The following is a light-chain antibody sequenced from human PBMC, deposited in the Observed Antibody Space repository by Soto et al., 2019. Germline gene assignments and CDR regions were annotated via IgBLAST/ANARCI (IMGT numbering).Light chain of an antibody. J-gene: IGKJ1*01. CDR2: GAS. CDR1: QSVSSSY. Sequence: EIVLTPSPGTLSLSPVERATLSCRASQSVSSSYLAWYQQKPGQAPRLLIYGASSRATGIPDRFSGSGSGTDFTLTISSLEPEDSAVYYCQQSGNSPWTFGQGTKVDIK. V-gene: IGKV3-20*01. CDR3: QQSGNSPWT.